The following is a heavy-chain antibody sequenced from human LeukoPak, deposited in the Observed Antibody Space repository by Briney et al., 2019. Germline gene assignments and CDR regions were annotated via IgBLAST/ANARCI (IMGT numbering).Heavy chain of an antibody. CDR3: AKGREAYSGSYTPFDS. J-gene: IGHJ4*02. D-gene: IGHD1-26*01. Sequence: GGSLRLSCAASGFTLNTYAMSWVRQAPGKGLECVSTISGSGSDTYYTDSVKGRFTISRDSSKNTLFLQMNSLRAEDTAVYFCAKGREAYSGSYTPFDSWGQGTLVTVSS. CDR2: ISGSGSDT. V-gene: IGHV3-23*01. CDR1: GFTLNTYA.